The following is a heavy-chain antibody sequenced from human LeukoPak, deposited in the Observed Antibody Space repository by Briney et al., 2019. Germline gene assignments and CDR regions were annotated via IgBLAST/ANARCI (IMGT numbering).Heavy chain of an antibody. J-gene: IGHJ4*02. CDR1: RFTFSSYA. D-gene: IGHD5-18*01. Sequence: GGSLRLSCAASRFTFSSYAMNWVRQAPGKGLEWVSAISGSGGSTYYADSVKGRFTISRDNSKNTLYLQMNSLRAEDTAVYYCAGGGIRLWPHFDYRGQGTLVTVSS. CDR3: AGGGIRLWPHFDY. V-gene: IGHV3-23*01. CDR2: ISGSGGST.